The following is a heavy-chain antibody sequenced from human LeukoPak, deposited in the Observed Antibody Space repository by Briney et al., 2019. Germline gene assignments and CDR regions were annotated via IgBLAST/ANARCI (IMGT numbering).Heavy chain of an antibody. J-gene: IGHJ4*02. D-gene: IGHD2-15*01. CDR1: GFTFSSYA. V-gene: IGHV3-23*01. CDR3: AKGYCSGGSCYSGLFDY. Sequence: PGGSLRLSCAASGFTFSSYAMSWVRQAPGKGLEWVSAISGSGGSTYYADSVKGRFTISRDNSKNTLYLQMNSLRAEGTAVYYCAKGYCSGGSCYSGLFDYWGQGTLVTVSS. CDR2: ISGSGGST.